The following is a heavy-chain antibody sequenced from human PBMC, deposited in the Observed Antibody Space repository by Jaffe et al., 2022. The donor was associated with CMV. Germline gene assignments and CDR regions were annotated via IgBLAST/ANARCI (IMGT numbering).Heavy chain of an antibody. D-gene: IGHD1-1*01. Sequence: EVQLVESGEGLVQPGGSLRLSCAASGFTFSSYAMHWVRQAPGKGLEYVSAISSNGGSTYYADSVKGRFTISRDNSKNTLYLQMGSLRAEDMAVYYCARAGRDGYNFPGDWYFDLWGRGTLVTVSS. CDR2: ISSNGGST. CDR3: ARAGRDGYNFPGDWYFDL. J-gene: IGHJ2*01. CDR1: GFTFSSYA. V-gene: IGHV3-64*02.